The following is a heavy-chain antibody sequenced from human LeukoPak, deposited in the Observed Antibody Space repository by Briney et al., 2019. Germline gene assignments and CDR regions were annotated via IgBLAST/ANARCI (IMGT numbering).Heavy chain of an antibody. Sequence: SETLSLTCTVSGRSTGTYYWNCIRQPPGKGLEWIGYIYYNGSTNYNPSLKSRVTISVDTSKNQFSLKLSSVTAADTAVYYCARAGTNYDSSGYYEDWGQGTLVTVSS. D-gene: IGHD3-22*01. V-gene: IGHV4-59*12. J-gene: IGHJ4*02. CDR3: ARAGTNYDSSGYYED. CDR1: GRSTGTYY. CDR2: IYYNGST.